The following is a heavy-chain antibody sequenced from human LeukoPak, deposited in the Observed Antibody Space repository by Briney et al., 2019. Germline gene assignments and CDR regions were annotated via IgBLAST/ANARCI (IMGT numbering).Heavy chain of an antibody. D-gene: IGHD3-22*01. V-gene: IGHV5-51*01. CDR3: ARRRYYDSSGYYGSYFDY. Sequence: GESLKISCKGSGYSFTSYWIGWVRQMPGKGLEWMVIIYPGDSDTRYSPSFQGQVTISADKSISTAYLQWSSLKASDAAMYYCARRRYYDSSGYYGSYFDYWGQGALVTVSS. J-gene: IGHJ4*02. CDR1: GYSFTSYW. CDR2: IYPGDSDT.